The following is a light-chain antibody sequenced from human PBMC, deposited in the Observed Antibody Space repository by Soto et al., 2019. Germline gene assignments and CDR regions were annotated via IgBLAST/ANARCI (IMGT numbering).Light chain of an antibody. CDR2: GAS. CDR1: QSVSSN. J-gene: IGKJ4*01. CDR3: QQYSNWPPLT. Sequence: EIVMTQSPATLSVSPGERATLSCRASQSVSSNLVWYQQKPGQAPRLLIYGASTRATGIPARFSGSGSGTEFTLTISSLQSEDFAVYYCQQYSNWPPLTFGGGTKVEIK. V-gene: IGKV3-15*01.